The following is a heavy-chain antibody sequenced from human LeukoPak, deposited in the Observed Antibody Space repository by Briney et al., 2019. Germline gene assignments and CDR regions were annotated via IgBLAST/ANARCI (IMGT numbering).Heavy chain of an antibody. V-gene: IGHV4-61*02. CDR2: IYTSGST. CDR3: ARARMATITAIDY. D-gene: IGHD5-24*01. Sequence: SQTLSLTCTVSGGSISSGSYYWSWIRQPAGKGLEWIGRIYTSGSTNYNPSLKSRVTISVDTSKNQFSLKLSSVTAADTAVYYCARARMATITAIDYWGQGTLVTVSS. CDR1: GGSISSGSYY. J-gene: IGHJ4*02.